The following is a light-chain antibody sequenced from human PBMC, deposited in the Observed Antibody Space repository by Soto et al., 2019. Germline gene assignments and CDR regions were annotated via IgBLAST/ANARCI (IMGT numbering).Light chain of an antibody. V-gene: IGKV3-11*01. CDR2: DAS. J-gene: IGKJ5*01. CDR3: QQRSNGPPFT. Sequence: ETMSTQSASTLSLSTAKRASRPCRASQSVSSYVAWYQQKPGQAPRLLIYDASNRATGIPARFSGSGSGTDFTLTISSLEPEDFAVYYCQQRSNGPPFTFGQGTRLEI. CDR1: QSVSSY.